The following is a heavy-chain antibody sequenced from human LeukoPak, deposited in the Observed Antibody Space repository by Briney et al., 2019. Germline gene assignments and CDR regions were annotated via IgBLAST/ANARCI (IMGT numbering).Heavy chain of an antibody. Sequence: SETLSLTCTVSGASMSDYYWSWIRQPPGKGLEWIGNIFYTGSTNYSPSLESRVTMSVDTSKNQFSLKLTSVTAADTAVYYCAGGTPIVYYYYYMDVRGKGATVTVSS. V-gene: IGHV4-59*13. D-gene: IGHD1-26*01. CDR1: GASMSDYY. J-gene: IGHJ6*03. CDR2: IFYTGST. CDR3: AGGTPIVYYYYYMDV.